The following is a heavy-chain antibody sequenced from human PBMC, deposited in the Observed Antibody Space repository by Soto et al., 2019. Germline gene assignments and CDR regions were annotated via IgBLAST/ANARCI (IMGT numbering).Heavy chain of an antibody. CDR3: ARGELVASNWVDP. CDR2: SYYCGST. D-gene: IGHD3-10*01. CDR1: GGSIIDSGSFY. V-gene: IGHV4-31*03. Sequence: QVQMQESGPGLVKPSQTLYLTCSVSGGSIIDSGSFYWNWIRQHPGKGLEWIGYSYYCGSTYYNRSIKSRATISLDTSTNQFSMTLTSVTAADTAIYYCARGELVASNWVDPWGQGHLVTVSS. J-gene: IGHJ5*02.